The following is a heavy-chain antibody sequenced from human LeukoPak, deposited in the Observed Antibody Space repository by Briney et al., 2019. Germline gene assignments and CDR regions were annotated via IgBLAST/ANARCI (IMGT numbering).Heavy chain of an antibody. CDR1: GYTFTSYY. CDR2: INPSGGST. CDR3: ATIRKGIAAAGTTPSDY. D-gene: IGHD6-13*01. J-gene: IGHJ4*02. V-gene: IGHV1-46*01. Sequence: GASVTVSCKASGYTFTSYYMHWVRQAPGQGLEWMGLINPSGGSTSYAQKFQGRVTMTRDTSTSTVYMELSSLRSEDTAVYYCATIRKGIAAAGTTPSDYWGQGTLVTVSS.